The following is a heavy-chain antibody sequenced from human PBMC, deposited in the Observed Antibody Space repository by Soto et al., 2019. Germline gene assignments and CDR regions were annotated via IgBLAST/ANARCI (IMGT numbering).Heavy chain of an antibody. J-gene: IGHJ4*02. CDR2: IYYSGST. Sequence: ETLSLTCPVSGGSISSYYWSWIRQPPGKGLEWIGYIYYSGSTNYNPSLKSRVTISVDTSKNQFSLKLSSVTAADTAVYYCASLIRGYSSYDYTYFDYWGQGTLVTVYS. D-gene: IGHD5-12*01. CDR1: GGSISSYY. V-gene: IGHV4-59*01. CDR3: ASLIRGYSSYDYTYFDY.